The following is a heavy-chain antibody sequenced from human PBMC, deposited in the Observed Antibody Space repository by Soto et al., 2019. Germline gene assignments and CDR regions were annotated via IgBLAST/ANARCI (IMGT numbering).Heavy chain of an antibody. CDR3: ASGTGFWSGYFRGWYYYYGMDV. D-gene: IGHD3-3*01. V-gene: IGHV1-8*01. Sequence: ASVKVSCKASGYTFTSYDINWVRQATGQGLEWMGWMNPNSGNTGYAQKFQGRVTMTRNTSISTAYMELSSLRSEDTAVYYCASGTGFWSGYFRGWYYYYGMDVWGQGTTVTVSS. CDR1: GYTFTSYD. CDR2: MNPNSGNT. J-gene: IGHJ6*02.